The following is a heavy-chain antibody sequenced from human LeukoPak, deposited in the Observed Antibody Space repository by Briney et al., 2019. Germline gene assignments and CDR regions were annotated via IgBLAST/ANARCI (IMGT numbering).Heavy chain of an antibody. CDR3: ARLPGAYYYDSSGSPRDAFDI. D-gene: IGHD3-22*01. CDR2: INAGNGNT. V-gene: IGHV1-3*01. CDR1: GYTFTSYA. J-gene: IGHJ3*02. Sequence: ASVKVSCKASGYTFTSYAMHWVRQAPGQRLEWMGWINAGNGNTKYSQKFQGRVTITRDTSASTAYMELRSLRSEDTAVYYCARLPGAYYYDSSGSPRDAFDIWGQGTMVTVSS.